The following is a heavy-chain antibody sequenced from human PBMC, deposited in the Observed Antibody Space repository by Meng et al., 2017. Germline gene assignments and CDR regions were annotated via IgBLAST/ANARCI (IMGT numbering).Heavy chain of an antibody. Sequence: QVQLVQSGAEVKKPGASVKVSCKPSGYNFPDYYIHWVRQAPGQVLEWMGRIDPKNGDTHYAQKFQGRVTMTGDTSISTAYMDLSGLRSDDTAAYYCARDEDISAAGKLFGDYWGQGTLVTVSS. CDR2: IDPKNGDT. D-gene: IGHD6-13*01. J-gene: IGHJ4*02. CDR1: GYNFPDYY. V-gene: IGHV1-2*06. CDR3: ARDEDISAAGKLFGDY.